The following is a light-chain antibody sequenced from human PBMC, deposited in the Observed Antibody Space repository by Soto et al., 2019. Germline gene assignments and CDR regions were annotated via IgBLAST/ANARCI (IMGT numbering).Light chain of an antibody. V-gene: IGLV2-23*02. Sequence: QSVLTQPASGSGSPGQSITTSCTGTSSDVGAFNLVSWYQQHPGKAPKLLIFEVSKRPSGVSIRFSGSKSGNTASLTISGLQAEDEADYYCSSYSGASASSASYVFATGTKVTVL. CDR2: EVS. J-gene: IGLJ1*01. CDR3: SSYSGASASSASYV. CDR1: SSDVGAFNL.